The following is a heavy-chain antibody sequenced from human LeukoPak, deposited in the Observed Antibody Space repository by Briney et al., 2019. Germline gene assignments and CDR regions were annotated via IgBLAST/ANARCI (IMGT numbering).Heavy chain of an antibody. J-gene: IGHJ4*02. V-gene: IGHV4-39*07. D-gene: IGHD3-10*01. CDR1: GNSISSSSYY. CDR3: ARSLIRGEDLDS. Sequence: PSETLSLTCTVSGNSISSSSYYWVWIRQPPGKGLEWIGSINYYGKTYYNPSVKSRVTISVDTSKNQFSLMVRSVTAADTAVYYCARSLIRGEDLDSWGQGTLVTVSS. CDR2: INYYGKT.